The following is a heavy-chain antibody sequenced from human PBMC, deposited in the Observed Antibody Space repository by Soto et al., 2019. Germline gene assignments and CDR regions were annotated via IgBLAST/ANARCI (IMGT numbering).Heavy chain of an antibody. Sequence: QVPLVQSGAEVKKPGASVKVSCKASGYTFSSNGVSWVRQAPGQGLEWMGWISTFNGNAHFAQKFQGRVTMTTDTSTNTAYMELRSLSSADTAVYYCARLHGYSSGWYDYWGQGTLVTVSS. J-gene: IGHJ4*02. CDR2: ISTFNGNA. D-gene: IGHD6-19*01. V-gene: IGHV1-18*04. CDR1: GYTFSSNG. CDR3: ARLHGYSSGWYDY.